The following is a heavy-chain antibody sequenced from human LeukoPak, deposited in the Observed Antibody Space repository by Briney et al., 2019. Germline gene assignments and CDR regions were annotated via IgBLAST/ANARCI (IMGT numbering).Heavy chain of an antibody. CDR2: INPNSGGT. CDR3: ARGIGARITMVRGVRGPSPQWFDP. Sequence: ASVKVSCKASGYTFTGYYMQWVRQAPGQGLEWMGRINPNSGGTDYEQNFQGRVTMTRNTSISTAYMELSSLRSEDTAVYYCARGIGARITMVRGVRGPSPQWFDPWGQGTLVTVSS. CDR1: GYTFTGYY. D-gene: IGHD3-10*01. J-gene: IGHJ5*02. V-gene: IGHV1-2*06.